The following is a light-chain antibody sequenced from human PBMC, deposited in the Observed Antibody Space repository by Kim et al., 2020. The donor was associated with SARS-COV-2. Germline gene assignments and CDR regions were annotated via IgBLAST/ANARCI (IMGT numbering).Light chain of an antibody. J-gene: IGKJ4*01. CDR2: AAS. CDR3: QQYNNWPPLT. Sequence: SPGERATLSGRAGQSIRSNLAWYQQKPGQAPRLLIYAASTRATGIPARFSGSGSGTEFTLTISSLQSEDFALYYCQQYNNWPPLTFGGGTKVDIK. CDR1: QSIRSN. V-gene: IGKV3-15*01.